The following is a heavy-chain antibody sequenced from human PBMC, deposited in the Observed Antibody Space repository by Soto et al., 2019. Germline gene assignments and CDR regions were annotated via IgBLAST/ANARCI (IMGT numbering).Heavy chain of an antibody. D-gene: IGHD3-22*01. V-gene: IGHV4-30-2*01. J-gene: IGHJ5*02. CDR2: IYHSGST. CDR1: GGSISSGGYS. Sequence: PSETLSLTCAVSGGSISSGGYSWSWIRQPPGKGLEWIGYIYHSGSTYYNPSLKSRVTISVDRSKNQFSLKLSSVTAADTAVYYCAREGSSGYYRGFHPWGQATLVTVS. CDR3: AREGSSGYYRGFHP.